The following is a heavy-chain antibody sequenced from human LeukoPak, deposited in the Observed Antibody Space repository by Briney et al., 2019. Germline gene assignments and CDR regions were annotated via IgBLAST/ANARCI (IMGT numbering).Heavy chain of an antibody. CDR3: ARDPFYDSSGIDY. V-gene: IGHV3-30*03. Sequence: PGGSLRLSCAASGFTFSTYGMHWVRQAPGKGLEWVAVISYDGSNKYYADSVKGRFTISRDNAKNTLYLQMNSLRAEDTAVYYCARDPFYDSSGIDYWGQGTLVTVSS. J-gene: IGHJ4*02. D-gene: IGHD3-22*01. CDR1: GFTFSTYG. CDR2: ISYDGSNK.